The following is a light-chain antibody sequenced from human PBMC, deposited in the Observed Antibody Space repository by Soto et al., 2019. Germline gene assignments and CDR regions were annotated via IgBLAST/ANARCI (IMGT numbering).Light chain of an antibody. CDR1: QGISTY. CDR2: DAS. Sequence: DIQLTQSPSFLSASVGDRVTITCRASQGISTYLAWYQQKLGKAPKLLIYDASTLQSGVPSRFSGSRSGTEFTLTISSLQPEDFATYYCQXLNGYLELTFGGGTKVDIK. CDR3: QXLNGYLELT. J-gene: IGKJ4*01. V-gene: IGKV1-9*01.